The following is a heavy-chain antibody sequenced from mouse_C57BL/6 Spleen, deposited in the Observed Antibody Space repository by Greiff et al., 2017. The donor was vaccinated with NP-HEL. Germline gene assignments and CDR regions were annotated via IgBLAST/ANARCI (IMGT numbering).Heavy chain of an antibody. Sequence: VQLKESGPELVKPGASVKISCKASGYSFTDYNMNWVKQSNGKSLEWIGVINPNYGTTSYNQKFKGKATLTVDQSSSTAYMQLNSLTSEDSAVYYCARSANGYYRGLFDYWGQGTTLTVSS. J-gene: IGHJ2*01. CDR1: GYSFTDYN. V-gene: IGHV1-39*01. CDR2: INPNYGTT. D-gene: IGHD2-3*01. CDR3: ARSANGYYRGLFDY.